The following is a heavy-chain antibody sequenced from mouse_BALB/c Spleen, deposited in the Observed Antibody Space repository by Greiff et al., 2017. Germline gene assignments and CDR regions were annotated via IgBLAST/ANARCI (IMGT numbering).Heavy chain of an antibody. D-gene: IGHD1-1*01. J-gene: IGHJ4*01. V-gene: IGHV1-87*01. CDR2: IYPGDGDT. Sequence: QVQLQQSGAELARPGASVKLSCKASGYTFTSYWMQWVKQRPGQGLEWIGAIYPGDGDTRYTQKFKGKATLTADKSSSTAYMQLSSLASEDSAVYYCAVLLRYAMDYWGQGTSVTVSS. CDR3: AVLLRYAMDY. CDR1: GYTFTSYW.